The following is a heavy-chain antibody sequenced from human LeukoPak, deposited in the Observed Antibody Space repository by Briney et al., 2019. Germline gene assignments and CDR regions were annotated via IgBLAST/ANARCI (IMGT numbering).Heavy chain of an antibody. CDR2: ISINNGNT. CDR3: ARSSDTVMVEDAFDI. D-gene: IGHD4/OR15-4a*01. Sequence: GASVKVSCKASGYTFISYGISWVRQAPGQGLEWMGWISINNGNTNYAQKFQGRVTMTTDTSTSTAYMELRSLKSDDTAVYYCARSSDTVMVEDAFDIWGQGTMVTVSS. V-gene: IGHV1-18*01. J-gene: IGHJ3*02. CDR1: GYTFISYG.